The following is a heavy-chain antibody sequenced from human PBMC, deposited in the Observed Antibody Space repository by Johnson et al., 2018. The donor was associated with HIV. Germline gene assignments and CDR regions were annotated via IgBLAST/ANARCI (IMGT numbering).Heavy chain of an antibody. V-gene: IGHV3-9*01. Sequence: YADSVKGRFTISRDNAKKSLYLQMKSLRPDDTALYYCAKDSRAYAFDIWGQGTMVTVSS. J-gene: IGHJ3*02. CDR3: AKDSRAYAFDI.